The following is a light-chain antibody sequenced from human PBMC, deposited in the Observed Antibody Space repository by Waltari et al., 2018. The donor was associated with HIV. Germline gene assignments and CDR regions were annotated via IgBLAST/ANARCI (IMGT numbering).Light chain of an antibody. J-gene: IGLJ1*01. Sequence: QPALTQPPSVSGSPGQSVTISCTGTSSDVGSYNRVSWYQQFPGTPPKLMIYEFSNRPSGVPDRFSGSKSGNTASLTISGLQAEDEADYYCNSYTSSDSFVFGTGTKVNVL. CDR2: EFS. V-gene: IGLV2-18*02. CDR1: SSDVGSYNR. CDR3: NSYTSSDSFV.